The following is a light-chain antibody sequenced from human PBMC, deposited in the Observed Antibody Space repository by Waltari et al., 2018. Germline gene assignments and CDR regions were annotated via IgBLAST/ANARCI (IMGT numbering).Light chain of an antibody. CDR3: QHYNSYPLT. V-gene: IGKV1-5*03. CDR1: RSVSNW. CDR2: RAS. Sequence: DIQLTQSPSTLPASVGDRVTITCRASRSVSNWLAWYQQKPGKAPKLRIYRASILESGVPSRFSGSGSGTEFTLTISSLQPEDFATYFCQHYNSYPLTFGGGTKVDI. J-gene: IGKJ4*01.